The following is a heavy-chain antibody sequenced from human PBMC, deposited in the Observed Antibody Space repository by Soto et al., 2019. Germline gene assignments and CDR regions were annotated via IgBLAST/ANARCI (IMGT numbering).Heavy chain of an antibody. J-gene: IGHJ4*02. CDR2: VSGLGATT. CDR1: GFTFNSYA. CDR3: AKLSQYSSSYYFNS. D-gene: IGHD6-6*01. Sequence: GGSLRLACAASGFTFNSYAMSWVRQAPGKGLEWVSSVSGLGATTHHADSVQGRFTISRDNSRNTLYLQMNSLRAEDTAVYYCAKLSQYSSSYYFNSWGQGTLVTVSS. V-gene: IGHV3-23*01.